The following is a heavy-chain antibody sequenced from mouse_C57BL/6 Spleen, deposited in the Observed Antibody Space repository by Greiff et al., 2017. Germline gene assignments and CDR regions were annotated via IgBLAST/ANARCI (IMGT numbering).Heavy chain of an antibody. J-gene: IGHJ2*01. CDR2: IYPGDGDT. V-gene: IGHV1-80*01. CDR3: ARITTVGETFDY. Sequence: QVHVKQSGAELVKPGASVKISCKASGYAFSSYWMNWVKQRPGKGLEWIGQIYPGDGDTNYNGKFKGKATLTADKSSSTAYMQLSSLTSEDSAVYFCARITTVGETFDYWGQGTTLTVSS. CDR1: GYAFSSYW. D-gene: IGHD1-1*01.